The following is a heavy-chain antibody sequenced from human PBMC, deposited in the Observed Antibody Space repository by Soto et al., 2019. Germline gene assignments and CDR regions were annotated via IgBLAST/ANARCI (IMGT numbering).Heavy chain of an antibody. CDR1: GFTFSSYG. CDR3: ARANNYDFWSGYFLYYYYGMDV. CDR2: IWYDGSNK. J-gene: IGHJ6*02. V-gene: IGHV3-33*01. Sequence: GGSLRLSCAASGFTFSSYGMHWVRQAPGKGLEWVAVIWYDGSNKYYADSVKGRFTISRDNSKNTLYLQMNSLRAEDTAVYYCARANNYDFWSGYFLYYYYGMDVWGQGTTVTVSS. D-gene: IGHD3-3*01.